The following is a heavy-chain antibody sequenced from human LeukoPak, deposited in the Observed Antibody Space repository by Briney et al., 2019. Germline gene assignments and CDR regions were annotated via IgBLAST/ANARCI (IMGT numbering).Heavy chain of an antibody. J-gene: IGHJ6*03. CDR2: IYYSGNT. V-gene: IGHV4-59*01. CDR1: GGSISSYY. CDR3: ARVDWGLNFYYYFMDV. Sequence: PSETLSLTCTASGGSISSYYWSWIRQPPGKGLEWIGYIYYSGNTSYNPSLKSRVTISVDTSNNQFSLKLSSVTAADTAVYYCARVDWGLNFYYYFMDVWGEGTTVTVSS. D-gene: IGHD3-9*01.